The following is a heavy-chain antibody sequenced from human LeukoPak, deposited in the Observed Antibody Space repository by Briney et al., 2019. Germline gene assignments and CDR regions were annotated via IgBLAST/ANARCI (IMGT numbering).Heavy chain of an antibody. D-gene: IGHD2-15*01. J-gene: IGHJ5*02. V-gene: IGHV1-69*05. CDR3: ARTPLTCSGGSCWFDP. CDR1: GGTFSSYA. Sequence: SVKVSCKASGGTFSSYAISWVRQAPGQGLEWMGRIIPIFGTANYAQKFQGRVTITTDESTSTAYMEVSSLRSEDTAVYYCARTPLTCSGGSCWFDPWGQGTLVTVSS. CDR2: IIPIFGTA.